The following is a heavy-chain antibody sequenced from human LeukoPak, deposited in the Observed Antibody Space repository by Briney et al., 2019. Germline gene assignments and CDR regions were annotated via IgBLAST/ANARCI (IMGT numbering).Heavy chain of an antibody. V-gene: IGHV1-69*04. Sequence: ASVKVSCKASGGTFSSYAIVWVRQAPGQGLEWVGRFIPIAETTNYAQKFQGRATITADTSTSTAYLELSSLRSEDTAVYYCAKDARIGFGELSPHFDYWGQGTLVTVSS. J-gene: IGHJ4*02. CDR1: GGTFSSYA. D-gene: IGHD3-10*01. CDR3: AKDARIGFGELSPHFDY. CDR2: FIPIAETT.